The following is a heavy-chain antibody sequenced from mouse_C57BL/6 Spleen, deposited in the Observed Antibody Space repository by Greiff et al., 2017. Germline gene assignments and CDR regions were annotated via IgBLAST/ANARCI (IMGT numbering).Heavy chain of an antibody. V-gene: IGHV1-54*01. CDR3: ARSSDYYGSSLFDY. CDR1: GYAFTNYL. J-gene: IGHJ2*01. D-gene: IGHD1-1*01. Sequence: VQLQQSGAELVRPGTSVKVSCKASGYAFTNYLIEWVKQRPGQGLEWIGVINPGSGGTNYNEKFKGKATLTADKSCSTAYMQISSLTSEDSAVYFCARSSDYYGSSLFDYWGQGTTLTVSS. CDR2: INPGSGGT.